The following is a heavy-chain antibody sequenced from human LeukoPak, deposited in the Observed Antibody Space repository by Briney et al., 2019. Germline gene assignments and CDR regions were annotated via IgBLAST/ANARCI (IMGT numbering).Heavy chain of an antibody. D-gene: IGHD3-9*01. J-gene: IGHJ4*02. CDR1: GGSISTTHW. Sequence: SVTLSLNCAVSGGSISTTHWWTRARQPAGKGLEWIGEIYHSGSTNYNPSLNSRVTISVDKSKNQFTLKLTSVTAADRAVYYSARKDFYALLNDDWGRGTLVTVSS. V-gene: IGHV4-4*02. CDR3: ARKDFYALLNDD. CDR2: IYHSGST.